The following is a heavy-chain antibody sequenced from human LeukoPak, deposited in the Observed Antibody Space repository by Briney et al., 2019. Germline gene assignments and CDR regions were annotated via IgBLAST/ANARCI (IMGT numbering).Heavy chain of an antibody. CDR1: GGSISRHY. J-gene: IGHJ4*02. CDR2: ISYSGIT. D-gene: IGHD5-18*01. Sequence: PSETLSLTCTVSGGSISRHYWSWIRQAPGKGLEWIGHISYSGITNYNPSLKSRVTISVDTSKNQFSLKLSSVTAADTAVFYCARHVGPGYSYGFDNWGQGTLVTVSS. V-gene: IGHV4-59*08. CDR3: ARHVGPGYSYGFDN.